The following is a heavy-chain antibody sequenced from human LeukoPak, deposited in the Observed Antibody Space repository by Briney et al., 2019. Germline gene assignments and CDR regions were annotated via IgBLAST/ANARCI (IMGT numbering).Heavy chain of an antibody. D-gene: IGHD5-12*01. V-gene: IGHV3-23*01. Sequence: GGSLRLSCAASGFTFSRYAMSWVRQAPGKGLEWVSAISGSGGSTYYADSVKGRFTISRDNSKNTLYLQMNSLRAEDTAVYYCAKAWSGYDYGYYYYYMDVWGKGTTVTVSS. CDR2: ISGSGGST. CDR3: AKAWSGYDYGYYYYYMDV. J-gene: IGHJ6*03. CDR1: GFTFSRYA.